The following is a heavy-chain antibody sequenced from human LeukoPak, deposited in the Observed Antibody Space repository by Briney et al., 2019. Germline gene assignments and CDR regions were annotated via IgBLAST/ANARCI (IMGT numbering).Heavy chain of an antibody. CDR3: ARAGGVTTAPLDLDI. D-gene: IGHD4-17*01. CDR1: GXSIRNYY. CDR2: IHYSGNT. V-gene: IGHV4-59*01. Sequence: SETLSLTCSVSGXSIRNYYWSWIRQPPGKGLEWVGHIHYSGNTDYNPSLKSRVTISLDVSKNQFFLRLSSVTAADTAVYYCARAGGVTTAPLDLDIWGRGTLVTVSA. J-gene: IGHJ2*01.